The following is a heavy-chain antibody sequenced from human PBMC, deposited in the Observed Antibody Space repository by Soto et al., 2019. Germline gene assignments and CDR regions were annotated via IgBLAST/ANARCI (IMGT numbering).Heavy chain of an antibody. J-gene: IGHJ6*02. Sequence: QVQLQESGPGLVQPSQNPSLICSVSGGSISGATYYWNWIRQHPGKCLEWIGYISSSGNSFYNPSFESRLTISVAPSKSHFSLKLSSVTAADAAIYYCARGIIRGFDVWGQGTTVTVSS. CDR1: GGSISGATYY. CDR2: ISSSGNS. V-gene: IGHV4-31*03. CDR3: ARGIIRGFDV. D-gene: IGHD3-10*01.